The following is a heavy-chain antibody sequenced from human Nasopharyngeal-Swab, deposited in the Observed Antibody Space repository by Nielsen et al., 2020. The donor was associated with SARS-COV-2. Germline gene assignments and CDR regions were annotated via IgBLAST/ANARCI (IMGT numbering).Heavy chain of an antibody. J-gene: IGHJ4*02. D-gene: IGHD2-15*01. CDR2: ISSSSSTI. CDR1: GFTFSSYN. Sequence: GGSLRLSCAASGFTFSSYNMNWVRQAPGKGLEWVSYISSSSSTIYYADSVKGRFTISRDNAKNSLYLQMNSLRDEDTAVYYCARAGPYCSGGSCYPDWGQGTLVTVSS. CDR3: ARAGPYCSGGSCYPD. V-gene: IGHV3-48*02.